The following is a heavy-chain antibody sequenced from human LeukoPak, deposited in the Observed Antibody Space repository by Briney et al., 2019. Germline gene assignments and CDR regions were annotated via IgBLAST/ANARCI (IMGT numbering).Heavy chain of an antibody. CDR1: GFTFSSYS. CDR3: ARVIAAADMVY. D-gene: IGHD6-13*01. V-gene: IGHV3-21*01. CDR2: ISSSSSYI. J-gene: IGHJ4*02. Sequence: PGGSLRLSCAASGFTFSSYSMNWVRQAPGKGLEWVSSISSSSSYIYYADPVKGRFTISRDNAKNSLYLQMNSLRAEDTAVYYCARVIAAADMVYWGQGTLVTVSS.